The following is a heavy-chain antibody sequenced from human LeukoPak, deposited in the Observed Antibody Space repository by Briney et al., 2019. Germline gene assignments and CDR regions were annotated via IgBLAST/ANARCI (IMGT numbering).Heavy chain of an antibody. CDR2: ISSSSSTI. CDR3: ARDLKDIVVVVAATPSMDY. V-gene: IGHV3-48*01. Sequence: GGSLRLSCAASGFTFSSYSMNWVRQAPGKGLEWVSYISSSSSTIYYADSVKGRFTISRDNAKNSLYLQMNSLRAEDTAVYYCARDLKDIVVVVAATPSMDYWGQGTLVTVSS. D-gene: IGHD2-15*01. J-gene: IGHJ4*02. CDR1: GFTFSSYS.